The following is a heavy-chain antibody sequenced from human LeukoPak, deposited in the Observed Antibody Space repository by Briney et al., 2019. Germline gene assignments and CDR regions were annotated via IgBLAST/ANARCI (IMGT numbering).Heavy chain of an antibody. D-gene: IGHD3-10*01. CDR1: GGTFSSHA. Sequence: SVKVSCKASGGTFSSHAISWVRQAPGQGLEWMGGIIPVFGTANYAQKFQDRVTITTDESTSTAYMELSSLRSEDTALYYCARKVLLTHDFHHGSDAFDIWGQGTVVTVSS. J-gene: IGHJ3*02. V-gene: IGHV1-69*05. CDR3: ARKVLLTHDFHHGSDAFDI. CDR2: IIPVFGTA.